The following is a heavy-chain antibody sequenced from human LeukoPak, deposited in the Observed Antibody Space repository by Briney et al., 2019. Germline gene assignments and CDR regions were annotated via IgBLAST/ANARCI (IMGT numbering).Heavy chain of an antibody. J-gene: IGHJ6*03. D-gene: IGHD2-2*02. CDR3: ARSAGPVVVPAAIGASGHYYYMDV. CDR1: GGTFSSYA. CDR2: IIPIFGTA. Sequence: ASVKVSCKASGGTFSSYAISWVRQAPGQGLEWMGRIIPIFGTANYAQKFQGRVTITADESTSTAYMEVSSLRSEDSAVYYCARSAGPVVVPAAIGASGHYYYMDVWDKGTTVTVSS. V-gene: IGHV1-69*13.